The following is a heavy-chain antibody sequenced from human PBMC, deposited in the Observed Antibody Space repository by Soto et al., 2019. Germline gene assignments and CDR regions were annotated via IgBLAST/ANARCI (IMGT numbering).Heavy chain of an antibody. Sequence: QVQLVESGGGVVQPGRSLRLSCAASGFTFSSYAMHWVRQTPGKGLEWVAVIPYDGITKYYADSVKGRFTISRDNFKNTLYLHMNSLRAEDTAVYYCARDGGAGSSWSYYYGMDVWGQGTTVTVSS. CDR1: GFTFSSYA. CDR3: ARDGGAGSSWSYYYGMDV. D-gene: IGHD6-13*01. J-gene: IGHJ6*02. V-gene: IGHV3-30-3*01. CDR2: IPYDGITK.